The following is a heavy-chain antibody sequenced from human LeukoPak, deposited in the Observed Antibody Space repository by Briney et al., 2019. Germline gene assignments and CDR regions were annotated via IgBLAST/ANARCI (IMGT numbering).Heavy chain of an antibody. CDR1: GFTFSSYS. V-gene: IGHV3-21*01. J-gene: IGHJ3*02. CDR2: ISSSSSYI. D-gene: IGHD1-1*01. Sequence: SGGSLRLSCAASGFTFSSYSINWVRQAPGKGLEWVSFISSSSSYIYYADSVKGRFTISRDNAKNSLYLQMNSLRAEDTVVYYCARDRNDAGAFDIWGQGTMVTVS. CDR3: ARDRNDAGAFDI.